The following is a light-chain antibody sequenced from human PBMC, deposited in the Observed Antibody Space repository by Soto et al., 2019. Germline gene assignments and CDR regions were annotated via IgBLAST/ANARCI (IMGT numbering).Light chain of an antibody. J-gene: IGKJ5*01. Sequence: EIVLTQSPGTLSLSPGERAILSCGASQSVSSNSLAWYQQKPGQAPRLLIYGASSRATGIPDRFSGSGSGTDFTLTVSRLEPEDFAVYYCQQYGSFSRTFGQGTRLEIK. CDR1: QSVSSNS. V-gene: IGKV3-20*01. CDR2: GAS. CDR3: QQYGSFSRT.